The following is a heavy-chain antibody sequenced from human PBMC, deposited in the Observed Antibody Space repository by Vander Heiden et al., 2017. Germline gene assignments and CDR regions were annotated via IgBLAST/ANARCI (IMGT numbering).Heavy chain of an antibody. CDR3: ARGLGVGSGPLMDV. Sequence: QVQLVQPWAQVKKPGSSVTVSCKASGGTFTSYAISWVRQAPGQGLEWMGGIIPIFGTANYAQKFQGRVTITADESTSTAYMELSSLRSEDTAVYYCARGLGVGSGPLMDVWGQGTTVTVSS. J-gene: IGHJ6*02. CDR2: IIPIFGTA. D-gene: IGHD3-3*01. CDR1: GGTFTSYA. V-gene: IGHV1-69*01.